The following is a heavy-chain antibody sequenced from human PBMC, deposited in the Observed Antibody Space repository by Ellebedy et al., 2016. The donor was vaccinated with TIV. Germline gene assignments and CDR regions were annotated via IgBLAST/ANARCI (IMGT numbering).Heavy chain of an antibody. D-gene: IGHD3-10*01. CDR3: AREYEEYYFDY. Sequence: GGSLRLSCAASGFTFGSYGMHWVRQAPGKGLEWVAYMWYDGSHINYADSVKGRFTISRDNSKNTLYLQMNSLRAEDTAVYYCAREYEEYYFDYWGQGTRVTVSS. J-gene: IGHJ4*02. CDR1: GFTFGSYG. V-gene: IGHV3-33*01. CDR2: MWYDGSHI.